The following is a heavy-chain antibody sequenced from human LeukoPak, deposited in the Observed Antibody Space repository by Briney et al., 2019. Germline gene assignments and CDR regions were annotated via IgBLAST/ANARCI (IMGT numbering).Heavy chain of an antibody. V-gene: IGHV4-34*01. Sequence: SETLSLTCAVYGGSFSGYYWSWIRQPPGKGLEWVGEINHSGSTNYNPSLKSRVTISVDTSKNQFSLKLSSVTAADTAVYYCARVQKLGIGEKYFDYWGQGTLVTVSS. CDR3: ARVQKLGIGEKYFDY. CDR2: INHSGST. CDR1: GGSFSGYY. D-gene: IGHD7-27*01. J-gene: IGHJ4*02.